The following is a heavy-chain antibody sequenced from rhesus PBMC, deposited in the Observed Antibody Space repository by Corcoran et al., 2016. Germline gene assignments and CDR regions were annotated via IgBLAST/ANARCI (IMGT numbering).Heavy chain of an antibody. CDR2: ISSASSYI. J-gene: IGHJ5-1*01. D-gene: IGHD1-14*01. V-gene: IGHV3S16*01. Sequence: EVQLVESGGGLVQPGGSLRLSCAAAGFTFSSYGMSWVRRAPGKGLGWVSAISSASSYIYYADSVKGRFTISRDNAKNSLSLQMNSLRAEDTAVYYCTSDSWNDERFDVWGPGVLVTVSS. CDR1: GFTFSSYG. CDR3: TSDSWNDERFDV.